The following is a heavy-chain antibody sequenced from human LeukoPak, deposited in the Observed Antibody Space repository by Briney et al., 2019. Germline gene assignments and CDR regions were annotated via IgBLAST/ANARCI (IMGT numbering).Heavy chain of an antibody. Sequence: PGGSLRLSCAVSGFTFSNHAMTWVRQAPGKGLEWVSSISGSGGSTYYADSVKGRFTISRDNSKNTLYLQMNSLRAEDTAVYYCAKSSSSGYVDGPDIWGQGTMVTVSS. V-gene: IGHV3-23*01. CDR1: GFTFSNHA. D-gene: IGHD3-22*01. CDR3: AKSSSSGYVDGPDI. CDR2: ISGSGGST. J-gene: IGHJ3*02.